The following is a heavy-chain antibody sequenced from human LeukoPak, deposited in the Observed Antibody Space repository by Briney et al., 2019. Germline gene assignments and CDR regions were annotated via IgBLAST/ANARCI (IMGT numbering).Heavy chain of an antibody. D-gene: IGHD1-26*01. CDR1: GFTISSSA. Sequence: GGSLRLSCAATGFTISSSATTWVRQIPGKGLDWVSTITRTGSNTFYADSVKGRFTISRDNSNSTLYLQMSSLRVEDTAIYFCAKDMGGRLGPWGQGTLVTVSS. J-gene: IGHJ5*02. CDR3: AKDMGGRLGP. V-gene: IGHV3-23*01. CDR2: ITRTGSNT.